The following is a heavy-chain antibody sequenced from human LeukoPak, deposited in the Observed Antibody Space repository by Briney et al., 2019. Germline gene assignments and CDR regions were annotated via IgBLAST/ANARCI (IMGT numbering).Heavy chain of an antibody. D-gene: IGHD4-23*01. CDR2: IYSSGST. CDR1: GGSISSYY. CDR3: ARVSPGGNSDY. Sequence: SETLSLTCTVSGGSISSYYWSWIRQPAGKGLEWIGRIYSSGSTNYNPSLKSRVTMSVDMSGNQFSLKLSSVTAADTAVYYCARVSPGGNSDYLGQGTLVTVSS. V-gene: IGHV4-4*07. J-gene: IGHJ4*02.